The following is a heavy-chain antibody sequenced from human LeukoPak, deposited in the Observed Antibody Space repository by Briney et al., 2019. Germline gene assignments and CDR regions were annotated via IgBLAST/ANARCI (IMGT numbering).Heavy chain of an antibody. CDR1: GYTFTSYG. Sequence: ASVKVSCKASGYTFTSYGISWVRQAPGQGLEWMGWIGAYNGNTNYAQKLQGRVTMTTDTSTSTAYMELRSLRSDDTAVYYCARDPHYTVVTPELDYWGQGTLVTVSS. J-gene: IGHJ4*02. CDR2: IGAYNGNT. D-gene: IGHD4-23*01. V-gene: IGHV1-18*01. CDR3: ARDPHYTVVTPELDY.